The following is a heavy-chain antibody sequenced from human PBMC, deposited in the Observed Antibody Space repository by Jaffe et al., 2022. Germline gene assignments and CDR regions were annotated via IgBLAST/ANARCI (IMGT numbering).Heavy chain of an antibody. Sequence: QLQLQESGPGLVKPSETLSLTCTVSGGSISSSSYYWGWIRQPPGKGLEWIGSIYYSGSTYYNPSLKSRVTISVDTSKNQFSLKLSSVTAADTAVYYCARHCVVWPKDAFDIWGQGTMVTVSS. V-gene: IGHV4-39*01. J-gene: IGHJ3*02. CDR2: IYYSGST. CDR3: ARHCVVWPKDAFDI. D-gene: IGHD3-16*01. CDR1: GGSISSSSYY.